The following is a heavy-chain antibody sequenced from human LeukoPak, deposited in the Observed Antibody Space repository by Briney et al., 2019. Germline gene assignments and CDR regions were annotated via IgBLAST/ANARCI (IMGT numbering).Heavy chain of an antibody. CDR1: GFTFSSYA. CDR3: AKGLGYCSSTSCYGAYYYGMDV. Sequence: GGSLRLSCAASGFTFSSYAMSWVRQAPGKGLEWVSAISGSGGSTYYADSVKGRFTISRDNSKSTLYLQMNSLRAEDTAVYYCAKGLGYCSSTSCYGAYYYGMDVWGQGTTVTVSS. J-gene: IGHJ6*02. CDR2: ISGSGGST. D-gene: IGHD2-2*01. V-gene: IGHV3-23*01.